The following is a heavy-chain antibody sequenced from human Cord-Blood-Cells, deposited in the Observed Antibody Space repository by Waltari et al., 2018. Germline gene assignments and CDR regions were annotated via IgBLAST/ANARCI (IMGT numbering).Heavy chain of an antibody. CDR1: GFTVSSNY. J-gene: IGHJ3*02. CDR2: IYGGGST. V-gene: IGHV3-53*01. Sequence: EVQLVESGGGLIQPGGSLRLSCAASGFTVSSNYMSWVRQAPGKGLEWVSVIYGGGSTYYADSVKGRFTISRDNSKNTLYLQMNSLRAEDTAVYYCARVNWDDAFDIWGQGTMVTVSS. D-gene: IGHD7-27*01. CDR3: ARVNWDDAFDI.